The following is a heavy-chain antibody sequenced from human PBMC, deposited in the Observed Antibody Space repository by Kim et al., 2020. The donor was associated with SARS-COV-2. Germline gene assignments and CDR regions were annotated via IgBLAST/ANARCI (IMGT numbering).Heavy chain of an antibody. D-gene: IGHD6-13*01. V-gene: IGHV1-69*01. Sequence: YAQKFQGRVTITADEATSTAYMELSSLRSEDTAVYYCARGYSSSWYSVLYWGQGTLVTVSS. CDR3: ARGYSSSWYSVLY. J-gene: IGHJ4*02.